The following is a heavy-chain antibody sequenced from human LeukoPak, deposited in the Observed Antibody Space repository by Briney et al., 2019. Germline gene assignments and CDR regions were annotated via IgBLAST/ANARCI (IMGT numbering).Heavy chain of an antibody. V-gene: IGHV1-2*06. CDR3: AKDFFYGDYSDY. CDR1: GYTFTDYY. D-gene: IGHD4-17*01. Sequence: ASVKVSCKASGYTFTDYYIHWVRQAPGQGLEWMGRINPNSGGTSYAQKFQGRVTMTRDTSISTAYMELSRLRSDDTAVYYCAKDFFYGDYSDYWGQGTLVTVSS. J-gene: IGHJ4*02. CDR2: INPNSGGT.